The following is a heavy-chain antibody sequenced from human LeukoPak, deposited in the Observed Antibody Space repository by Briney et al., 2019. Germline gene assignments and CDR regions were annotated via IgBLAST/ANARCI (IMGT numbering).Heavy chain of an antibody. D-gene: IGHD5-18*01. CDR1: GFIFSSYD. Sequence: PGTSLRLSCAASGFIFSSYDMRWVRQAPGKGPEWLAPITYGGTSKDYADSVKGRFTISRDNSKNTLYLQMNSLRGEDRAVYYCARGVGSYGYEYYYGLDVWGQGTTVTVSS. J-gene: IGHJ6*02. V-gene: IGHV3-30-3*01. CDR2: ITYGGTSK. CDR3: ARGVGSYGYEYYYGLDV.